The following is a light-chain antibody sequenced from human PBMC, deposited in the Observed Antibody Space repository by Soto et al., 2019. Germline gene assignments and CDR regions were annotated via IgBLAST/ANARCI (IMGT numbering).Light chain of an antibody. CDR2: GNS. CDR3: QSADSSLSAL. J-gene: IGLJ7*01. CDR1: SSNIGAGYD. V-gene: IGLV1-40*01. Sequence: QSVLTQPPSVSGAPGQRVTISCTGSSSNIGAGYDVHWYQQLPGTAPKLLIYGNSNRPSGVPDRFSGSKSGTSASLAITGLQAEDEADYYCQSADSSLSALFGGGTQLTVL.